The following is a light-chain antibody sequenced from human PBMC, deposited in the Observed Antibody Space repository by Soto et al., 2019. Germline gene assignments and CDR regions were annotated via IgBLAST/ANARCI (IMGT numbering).Light chain of an antibody. CDR2: GAT. V-gene: IGKV3-20*01. J-gene: IGKJ5*01. Sequence: EIVLPTSPGTLSLSPGEIATLSCRASDIVHSSYVAWYQQTPGQTPSLLIHGATSRAPGVPDRFSGSESGTDFTLSISRLEPEEFAVYYCQQYAGTPTFGQGTRLE. CDR3: QQYAGTPT. CDR1: DIVHSSY.